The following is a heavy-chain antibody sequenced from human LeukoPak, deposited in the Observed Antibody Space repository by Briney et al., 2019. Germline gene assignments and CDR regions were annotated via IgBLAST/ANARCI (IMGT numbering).Heavy chain of an antibody. Sequence: ASVKVSCKASGYTFTSYGISWVRQAPGQGLEWMGWISAYNGNTNYAQKLQGRVTMTTDTSTSTAYMELRSLRSDDTAVYYCARDRGDYYGSGSYYYWFDPWGQGTLVTVSS. CDR1: GYTFTSYG. V-gene: IGHV1-18*01. J-gene: IGHJ5*02. D-gene: IGHD3-10*01. CDR2: ISAYNGNT. CDR3: ARDRGDYYGSGSYYYWFDP.